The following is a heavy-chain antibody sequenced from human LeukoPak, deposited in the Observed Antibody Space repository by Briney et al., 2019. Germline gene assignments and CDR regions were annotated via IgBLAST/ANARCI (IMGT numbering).Heavy chain of an antibody. CDR2: IKQDGSET. CDR1: GFPFSNYW. Sequence: GSLRLSCVASGFPFSNYWMSWVRQAPGKGPEWLASIKQDGSETFYVDSVKGRFTISKDNAKKSLYLLMNSLRAEDTAVYYCAREDRSKYEFWGQGTLVTVSS. CDR3: AREDRSKYEF. J-gene: IGHJ4*02. D-gene: IGHD4-11*01. V-gene: IGHV3-7*01.